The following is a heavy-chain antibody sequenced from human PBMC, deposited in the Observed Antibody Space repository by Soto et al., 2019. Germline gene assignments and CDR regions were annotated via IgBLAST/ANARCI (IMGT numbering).Heavy chain of an antibody. J-gene: IGHJ5*02. CDR1: GFPFSSYS. CDR2: INSDGSTT. Sequence: PGGSLRLSCAASGFPFSSYSMSWVRQAPGKGLVWVSRINSDGSTTTYADSVKGRFTISRDNAKNTLYLQMNSLRVEDTAVYYCARDYDPLYSSSWANWFGPWGQGTQVTVSS. CDR3: ARDYDPLYSSSWANWFGP. D-gene: IGHD6-13*01. V-gene: IGHV3-74*03.